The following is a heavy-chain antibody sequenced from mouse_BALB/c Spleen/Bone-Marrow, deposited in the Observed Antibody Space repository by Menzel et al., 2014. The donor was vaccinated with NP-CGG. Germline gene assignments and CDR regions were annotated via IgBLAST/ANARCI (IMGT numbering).Heavy chain of an antibody. V-gene: IGHV5-12-2*01. CDR1: GFTFSSYT. CDR3: ARGLRGYAMDY. J-gene: IGHJ4*01. D-gene: IGHD2-4*01. CDR2: ISNGGGST. Sequence: EVQLVESGGGLVQPGGSRKLSCAASGFTFSSYTMSWVRQTPEKRLEWVAYISNGGGSTYYPDTVKGRFTISRDNAKNTLYLQMSSLKSEDTAMYYCARGLRGYAMDYWGQGTSVTVSS.